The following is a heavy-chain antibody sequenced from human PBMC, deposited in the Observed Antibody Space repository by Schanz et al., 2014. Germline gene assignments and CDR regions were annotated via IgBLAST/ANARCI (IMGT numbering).Heavy chain of an antibody. CDR1: GFTFSNYW. V-gene: IGHV3-7*01. CDR2: IKQDGSDK. D-gene: IGHD2-21*01. J-gene: IGHJ4*02. CDR3: ARDDSPSTKPFDS. Sequence: EMQVVESGGGSVQPWGSLRVSCAASGFTFSNYWMSWVRQAPGKGLEWVANIKQDGSDKHYVDSVKGRFTISRDNAKNSLYLQMNSLRAEDTAVYYCARDDSPSTKPFDSWGQGTLVSVSS.